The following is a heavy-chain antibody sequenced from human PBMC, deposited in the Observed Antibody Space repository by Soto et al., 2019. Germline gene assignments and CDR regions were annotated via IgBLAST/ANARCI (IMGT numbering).Heavy chain of an antibody. Sequence: SETLSLTCAVYGGSFSGYYWTWIRQPPGTGLEWIGEINHSGSTNYNPSLKSRVTISVDTSKNQFSLKLTSVTAADTAVYYCARKKITGFFDYGGKGTLVTVS. J-gene: IGHJ4*02. V-gene: IGHV4-34*01. D-gene: IGHD2-8*02. CDR2: INHSGST. CDR1: GGSFSGYY. CDR3: ARKKITGFFDY.